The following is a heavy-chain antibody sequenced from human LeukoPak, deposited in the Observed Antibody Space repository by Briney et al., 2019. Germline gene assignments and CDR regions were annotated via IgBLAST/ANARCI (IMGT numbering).Heavy chain of an antibody. V-gene: IGHV3-23*01. CDR1: GFTFSSYA. CDR2: ISGSGGST. J-gene: IGHJ1*01. CDR3: AKRGLWCSSTSCPLNFLH. Sequence: GGSLRLSCAASGFTFSSYAMSWVRQAPGQGLEWVSAISGSGGSTYYADSVKGRFTISRDNSKNTLYLQMNSLRAEDTAVYYCAKRGLWCSSTSCPLNFLHWGQGTLVTVSS. D-gene: IGHD2-2*01.